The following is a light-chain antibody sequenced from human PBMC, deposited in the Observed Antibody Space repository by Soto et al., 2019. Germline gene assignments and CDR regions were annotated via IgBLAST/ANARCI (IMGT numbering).Light chain of an antibody. CDR3: QHYSSIPYS. J-gene: IGKJ2*01. CDR1: QTISSW. V-gene: IGKV1-5*01. CDR2: DAS. Sequence: DIQMTQSPSTLSGSVGDRVTITCRASQTISSWLAWYQQKPGKAPKLLIYDASNLETGVPSRFGGSGSETHFTFTISSLQPEDIATYYCQHYSSIPYSFGQGTKLEIK.